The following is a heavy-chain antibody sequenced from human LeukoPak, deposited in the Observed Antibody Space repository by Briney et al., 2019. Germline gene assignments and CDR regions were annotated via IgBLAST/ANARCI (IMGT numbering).Heavy chain of an antibody. CDR2: IIPIFGTA. D-gene: IGHD3-10*01. V-gene: IGHV1-69*05. CDR3: ARVLGGRRWLGELYNWFDP. CDR1: GGTFSSYA. Sequence: GASVKVSCKASGGTFSSYAISWVRQAPGQGLEWMGGIIPIFGTANYAQKFQGRVTITTDESTSTAYMELSSLRSEDTAVYYCARVLGGRRWLGELYNWFDPWGQGTLVTVSS. J-gene: IGHJ5*02.